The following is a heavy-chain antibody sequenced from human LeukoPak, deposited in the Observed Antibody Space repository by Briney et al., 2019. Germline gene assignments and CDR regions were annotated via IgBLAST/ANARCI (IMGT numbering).Heavy chain of an antibody. V-gene: IGHV4-59*01. D-gene: IGHD7-27*01. CDR3: ARDRHSHWGFDY. J-gene: IGHJ4*02. CDR1: GGSISSYY. CDR2: IYYSGST. Sequence: PSETLSLTCTVSGGSISSYYWSWIRQPPGKGLEWIGYIYYSGSTNYNPSLKSRVTISVDTSKNQFSLKLSSVTAADTAVYYCARDRHSHWGFDYWGQGTLVTVSS.